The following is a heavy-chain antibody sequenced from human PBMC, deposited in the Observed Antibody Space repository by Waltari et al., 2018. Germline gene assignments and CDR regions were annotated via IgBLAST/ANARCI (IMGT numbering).Heavy chain of an antibody. CDR3: ARLGITMTPDY. CDR2: MNSGGDTT. J-gene: IGHJ4*02. Sequence: QVQLVQSGAELKKPGASVKLSCKASGYTFTSYYLQWVRQAPGQGLEWMGVMNSGGDTTTYAQKFQGRGTMTRDTSTSTVYIELSSLRSEETAVYYCARLGITMTPDYWGQGTLVTVPS. CDR1: GYTFTSYY. V-gene: IGHV1-46*01.